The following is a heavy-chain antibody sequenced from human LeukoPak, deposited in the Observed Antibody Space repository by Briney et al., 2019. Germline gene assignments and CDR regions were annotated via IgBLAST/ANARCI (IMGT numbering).Heavy chain of an antibody. Sequence: PSETLSLTCTVSGGSISSSSYYWGWIRQPPGKGLEWIGSIYYSGSTYYNPSLKSRVTISVDTSKNQFSLKLSSVTAADTAVYYCARIAAAGRPFDYWGQETLVTVSS. CDR2: IYYSGST. CDR1: GGSISSSSYY. J-gene: IGHJ4*02. CDR3: ARIAAAGRPFDY. D-gene: IGHD6-13*01. V-gene: IGHV4-39*07.